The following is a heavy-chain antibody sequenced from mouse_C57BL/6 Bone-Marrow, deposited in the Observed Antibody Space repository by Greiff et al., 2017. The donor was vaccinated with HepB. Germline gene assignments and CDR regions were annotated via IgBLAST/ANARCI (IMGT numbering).Heavy chain of an antibody. CDR1: GFTFSSYA. V-gene: IGHV5-4*01. J-gene: IGHJ4*01. CDR2: ISDGGSYT. CDR3: AREGDYYAMDY. Sequence: DVKLVESGGGLVKPGGSLKLSCAASGFTFSSYAMSWVRQTPEKRLEWVATISDGGSYTYYPDNVKGRFTISRDNAKNNLYLQMSHLKSEETAMYYCAREGDYYAMDYWGQGTSVTVSS.